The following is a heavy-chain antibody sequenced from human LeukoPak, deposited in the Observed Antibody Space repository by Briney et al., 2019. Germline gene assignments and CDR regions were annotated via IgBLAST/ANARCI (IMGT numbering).Heavy chain of an antibody. CDR2: INPHNGNT. CDR3: ARVTGSSISSRSLLY. CDR1: GYTFTNYG. Sequence: ASVKVSCKTSGYTFTNYGVHWVRQAPGQGLEWMGQINPHNGNTNYAQRFQGRVTMTTDTSTSTSYMEMRSLTSGDTALYYCARVTGSSISSRSLLYWGQGSLVTVSP. J-gene: IGHJ4*02. V-gene: IGHV1-18*01. D-gene: IGHD6-13*01.